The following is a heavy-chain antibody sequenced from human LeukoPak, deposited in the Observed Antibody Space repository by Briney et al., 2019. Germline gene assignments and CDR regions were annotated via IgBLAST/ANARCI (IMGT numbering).Heavy chain of an antibody. CDR3: ARARSYLNWFDP. CDR2: IYYSGST. V-gene: IGHV4-39*07. J-gene: IGHJ5*02. Sequence: PSETLSLTCTVSGGSISSSSYYWGWIRQPPGKGLEWIGSIYYSGSTYCNPSLKSRVTISVDTSKNQFSLKLSSVTAADTAVYYCARARSYLNWFDPWAQGTLVTVSS. D-gene: IGHD1-26*01. CDR1: GGSISSSSYY.